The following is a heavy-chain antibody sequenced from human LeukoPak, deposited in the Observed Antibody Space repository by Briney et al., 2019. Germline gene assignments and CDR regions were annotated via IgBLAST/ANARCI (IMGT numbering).Heavy chain of an antibody. J-gene: IGHJ4*02. CDR1: GFTFSSYG. Sequence: GGSLRLSCAASGFTFSSYGMHWVRQAPGKGLEWVAVISYDGSSKYYADSVKGRFTISRDNSKNTLYLQMNSLRAEDTAVYYCAKDRPRPEYYFDYWGQGTLVTVSS. CDR2: ISYDGSSK. V-gene: IGHV3-30*18. CDR3: AKDRPRPEYYFDY.